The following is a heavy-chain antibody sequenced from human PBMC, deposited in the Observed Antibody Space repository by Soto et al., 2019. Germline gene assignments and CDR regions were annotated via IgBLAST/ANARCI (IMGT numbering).Heavy chain of an antibody. J-gene: IGHJ5*02. Sequence: QVQLVQSGAEVKKPGSSVKVSCKASGGTFSSYTISWVRQAPGQGLEWMGRIIPILGIANYAQKFQGRVTITADKSTSTAYMELSSLRSEDTAVYYCARVPAPSGYAWFAWFDPWGQGTLVTVSS. CDR2: IIPILGIA. V-gene: IGHV1-69*02. D-gene: IGHD5-12*01. CDR1: GGTFSSYT. CDR3: ARVPAPSGYAWFAWFDP.